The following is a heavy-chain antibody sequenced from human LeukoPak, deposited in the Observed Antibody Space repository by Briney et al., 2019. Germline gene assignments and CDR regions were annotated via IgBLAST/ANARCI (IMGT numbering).Heavy chain of an antibody. V-gene: IGHV3-15*01. D-gene: IGHD1-14*01. CDR1: GFTFSNAW. Sequence: GGSLRLSCAASGFTFSNAWMSWVRQAPGKGLEWVGRIKSKTDGGTTDYAAPAKGRFTISRDDSKNTLYLQMNSLKTEDTAVYYCTTIARRALYFQHWGQGTLVTVSS. CDR3: TTIARRALYFQH. J-gene: IGHJ1*01. CDR2: IKSKTDGGTT.